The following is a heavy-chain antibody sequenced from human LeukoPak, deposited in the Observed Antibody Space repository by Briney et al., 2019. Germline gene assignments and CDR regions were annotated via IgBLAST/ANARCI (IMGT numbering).Heavy chain of an antibody. CDR2: INSRSTTL. CDR3: ARGTYSSGWLEFSDFDF. V-gene: IGHV3-48*01. D-gene: IGHD6-19*01. CDR1: GFTFTTYN. Sequence: PGGSLRLSCAASGFTFTTYNMHWVRQAPGKGLEWVSYINSRSTTLYYADSVKGQFTVSRDNAKNSLYLQMNSLRVEDTAVYYCARGTYSSGWLEFSDFDFWGQGTLVTVSS. J-gene: IGHJ4*02.